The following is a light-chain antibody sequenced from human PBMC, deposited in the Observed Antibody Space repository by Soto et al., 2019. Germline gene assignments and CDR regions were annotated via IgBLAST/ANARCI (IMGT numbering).Light chain of an antibody. CDR1: QSISSW. CDR3: QQYNDYPYT. V-gene: IGKV1-5*01. Sequence: DIQMTQSPSTLSASLGDRVTITCRASQSISSWLAWYQQKPGKAPKLLIYDASSLESGVPSRFSGGGSGTEFTLTISTLQPDDFATYYCQQYNDYPYTFGQGTKLEIK. CDR2: DAS. J-gene: IGKJ2*01.